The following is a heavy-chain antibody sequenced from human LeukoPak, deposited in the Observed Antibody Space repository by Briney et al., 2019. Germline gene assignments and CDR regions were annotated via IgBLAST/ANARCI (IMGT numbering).Heavy chain of an antibody. J-gene: IGHJ4*02. CDR1: GYTLTSYY. V-gene: IGHV1-46*01. CDR2: INPSGGST. Sequence: ASVKVSCKSSGYTLTSYYMHWVRQAPGQGLEWMGIINPSGGSTSYAEKFQGRVTMTRDTSTSTVYMELSSLRSEDTAVYYCARGGGTYGFDYWGQGTLVTVSS. CDR3: ARGGGTYGFDY. D-gene: IGHD1-26*01.